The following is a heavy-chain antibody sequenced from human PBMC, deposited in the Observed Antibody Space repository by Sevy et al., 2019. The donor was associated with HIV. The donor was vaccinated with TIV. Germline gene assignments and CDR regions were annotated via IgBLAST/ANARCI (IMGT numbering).Heavy chain of an antibody. CDR3: ARLFSGFLYSSGWYIDY. Sequence: SETLSLTCTVSGGSITSDNYYWGWIRQPPGKGLDWIASVYHTGSTYNNQSLKRRVTISVDTSKNKFTLRLNSVTAADTAVYYCARLFSGFLYSSGWYIDYWGQGTLVTVSS. CDR1: GGSITSDNYY. CDR2: VYHTGST. J-gene: IGHJ4*02. D-gene: IGHD6-19*01. V-gene: IGHV4-39*01.